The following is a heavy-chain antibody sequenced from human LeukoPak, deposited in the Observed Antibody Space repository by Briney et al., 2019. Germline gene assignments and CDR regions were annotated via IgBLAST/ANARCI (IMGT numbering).Heavy chain of an antibody. CDR1: GGSISSSSYY. D-gene: IGHD6-19*01. J-gene: IGHJ3*02. V-gene: IGHV4-39*02. Sequence: PSETLSLTCTVSGGSISSSSYYWCWIRQPPGKVLEWIGSIYYSGSTYYNPSLKSRVTISVDTSKNQFPLKLSSVTAADTAVYYCAREIGSLIAVAGRGAFDIWGQGTMVTVSS. CDR2: IYYSGST. CDR3: AREIGSLIAVAGRGAFDI.